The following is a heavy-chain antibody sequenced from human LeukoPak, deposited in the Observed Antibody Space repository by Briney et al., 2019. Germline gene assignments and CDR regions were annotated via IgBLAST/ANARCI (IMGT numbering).Heavy chain of an antibody. J-gene: IGHJ5*02. Sequence: PSETLSLTCTVSGGSISSYYWSWIRQPPGKGLEWIGYIYYSGSTNYNPSLKSRVTISVDTSKNQFSLKLSSVTAADTAVYYCARHSYYGSGNWFDPWGQGALVTVSS. CDR2: IYYSGST. V-gene: IGHV4-59*08. CDR3: ARHSYYGSGNWFDP. CDR1: GGSISSYY. D-gene: IGHD3-10*01.